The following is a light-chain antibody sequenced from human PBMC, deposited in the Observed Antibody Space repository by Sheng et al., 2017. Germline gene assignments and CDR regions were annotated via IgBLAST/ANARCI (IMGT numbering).Light chain of an antibody. CDR3: LQVYNYPWT. CDR2: DAS. J-gene: IGKJ1*01. Sequence: DIQMTQSPSSLSASVGDRVAITCRASQGIRNDLGWYQQKPGKAPKRLINDASSLESGVPSRFSGSGYGTEFTLTISTLQPEDFATYYCLQVYNYPWTFGQGTQVEVK. CDR1: QGIRND. V-gene: IGKV1-17*01.